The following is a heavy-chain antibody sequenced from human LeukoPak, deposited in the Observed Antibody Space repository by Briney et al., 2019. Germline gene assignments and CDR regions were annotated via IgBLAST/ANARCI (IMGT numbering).Heavy chain of an antibody. CDR2: ISSSSSYI. CDR1: GFTFSSYW. CDR3: ARLGVSSITPDY. J-gene: IGHJ4*02. V-gene: IGHV3-21*01. Sequence: PGGSLRLSCAASGFTFSSYWMHWVRQAPGKGLEWVSSISSSSSYIYYADSVKGRFTISRDNAKNSLYLQMNSLRAEDTAVYYCARLGVSSITPDYWGQGTLVTVSS. D-gene: IGHD3-10*01.